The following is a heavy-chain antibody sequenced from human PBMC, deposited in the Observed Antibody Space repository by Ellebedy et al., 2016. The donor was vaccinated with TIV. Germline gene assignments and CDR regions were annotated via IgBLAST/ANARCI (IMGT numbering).Heavy chain of an antibody. CDR3: ARPQAAVAGQDY. V-gene: IGHV3-11*01. Sequence: PGGSLRLSCAASGFTFSNYYMNWIRLAPGKGLEWISYINSGGTIIYYADSVKVRFTISRDNAKNSLYLQMHSLRAEDTAVYYCARPQAAVAGQDYWGQGTPVTVSS. CDR2: INSGGTII. J-gene: IGHJ4*02. CDR1: GFTFSNYY. D-gene: IGHD6-19*01.